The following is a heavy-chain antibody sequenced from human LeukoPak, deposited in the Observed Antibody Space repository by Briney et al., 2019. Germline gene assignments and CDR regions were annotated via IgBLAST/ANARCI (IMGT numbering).Heavy chain of an antibody. D-gene: IGHD1-14*01. CDR2: ISGTGGST. CDR1: GFTFSNYA. V-gene: IGHV3-23*01. J-gene: IGHJ5*02. CDR3: AKGDGINHYHWFDP. Sequence: PGGSLRLSCAASGFTFSNYAMNWVRLAPEKGLEWVSGISGTGGSTYYADSVKGRFTIARDNAKNTLYLQMIRLRAEDAALYYCAKGDGINHYHWFDPWGQGTLVTVSS.